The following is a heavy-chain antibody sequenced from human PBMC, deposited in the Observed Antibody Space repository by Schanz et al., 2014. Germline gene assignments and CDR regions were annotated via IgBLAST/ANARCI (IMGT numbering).Heavy chain of an antibody. CDR1: GFAFSAYS. D-gene: IGHD4-17*01. CDR2: ISSSGSYI. CDR3: ARVRAYDYGAEAHGMDV. J-gene: IGHJ6*02. Sequence: EVQLVESGGGLVKPGGSLRLSCAASGFAFSAYSMNWVRQAPGKGLEWVSSISSSGSYIYFPDSVKGRFTISRDNAKNSQYLLMNSMSAEDTAVYYCARVRAYDYGAEAHGMDVWGHGTTVSFSS. V-gene: IGHV3-21*01.